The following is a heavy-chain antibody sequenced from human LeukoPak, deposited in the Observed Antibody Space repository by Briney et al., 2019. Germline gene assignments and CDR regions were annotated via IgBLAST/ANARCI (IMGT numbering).Heavy chain of an antibody. Sequence: GGSLRLSCAASEFSVGSNYMTWVRQAPGKGLEWVSLIYSGGSTYYADSVKGRFTISRDNSKNTLYLQMNSLRAEDTAVYYCARDRVAAAGTHFDYWGQGTLVTVSS. D-gene: IGHD6-13*01. V-gene: IGHV3-66*01. CDR2: IYSGGST. CDR1: EFSVGSNY. CDR3: ARDRVAAAGTHFDY. J-gene: IGHJ4*02.